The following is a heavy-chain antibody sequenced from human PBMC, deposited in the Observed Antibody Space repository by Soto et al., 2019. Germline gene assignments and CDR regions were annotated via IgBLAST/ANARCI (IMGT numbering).Heavy chain of an antibody. CDR2: ISAYNGNT. D-gene: IGHD3-10*01. CDR3: GKVLFDYYGWGSYYRTYYYYMDV. CDR1: GYTFTSYG. Sequence: QVQLVQSGAEVKKPGASVKVSCKASGYTFTSYGISWVRQAPGQGLEWMGWISAYNGNTNYAQKLQGRVTMTTATSTSTAYMELRCVRSDDTAVYYCGKVLFDYYGWGSYYRTYYYYMDVWGKGTTVTVSS. V-gene: IGHV1-18*01. J-gene: IGHJ6*03.